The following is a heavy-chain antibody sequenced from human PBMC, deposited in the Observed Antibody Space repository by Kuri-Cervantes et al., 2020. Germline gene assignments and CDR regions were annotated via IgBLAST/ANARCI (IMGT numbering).Heavy chain of an antibody. CDR2: IIPIFGTA. CDR3: ATSRGGVLGYCSGGSCYSFGSGQYGMDA. V-gene: IGHV1-69*13. Sequence: SVKVSCKASGYTFTSYDINWVRQATGQGLEWMGGIIPIFGTANYAQKFQGRVTITADESTSTAYMELSSLRSEDTAVYYCATSRGGVLGYCSGGSCYSFGSGQYGMDAWGQGTTVTVSS. CDR1: GYTFTSYD. D-gene: IGHD2-15*01. J-gene: IGHJ6*02.